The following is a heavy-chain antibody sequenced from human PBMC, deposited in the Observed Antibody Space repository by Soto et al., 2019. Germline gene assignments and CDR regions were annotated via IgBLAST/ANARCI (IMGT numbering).Heavy chain of an antibody. CDR3: ARHIYSGYDLTVFDY. CDR2: INYSGST. V-gene: IGHV4-59*08. D-gene: IGHD5-12*01. Sequence: QVQLQESGPGLGKPSETLSLTCTVSGGSISSYYWSWIRQPPGKGLEWIGYINYSGSTNYNPSLKSRVTISVDTSKNQFSLKLNSVTAADTAVYYCARHIYSGYDLTVFDYWGQGTPVTVSS. J-gene: IGHJ4*02. CDR1: GGSISSYY.